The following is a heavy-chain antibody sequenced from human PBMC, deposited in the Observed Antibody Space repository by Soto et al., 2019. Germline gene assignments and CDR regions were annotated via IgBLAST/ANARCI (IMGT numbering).Heavy chain of an antibody. CDR2: VFYSGDT. V-gene: IGHV4-59*08. Sequence: SDTLSLTCTVSGGSMSPYYWSWIRQSPGRGLEWIGYVFYSGDTNYNPSLQSRVTISVDTSMNHFSLRLTSVTAADTAVYYCARHFFGSPFDPWGPGILVTVSS. CDR3: ARHFFGSPFDP. D-gene: IGHD3-10*01. CDR1: GGSMSPYY. J-gene: IGHJ5*02.